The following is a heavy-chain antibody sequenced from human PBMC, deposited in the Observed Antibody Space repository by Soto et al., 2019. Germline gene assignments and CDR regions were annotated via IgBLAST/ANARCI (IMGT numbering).Heavy chain of an antibody. CDR2: ISSSSSTI. D-gene: IGHD2-2*01. Sequence: GESLKISCEASGFSFSSYALSWVRQAQGKGLEWVSYISSSSSTIYYADSVKGRFTISRDNAKNSLYLQMNSLRAEDTAVYYCARGARPYYYYYMDVWGKGTTVTVSS. CDR1: GFSFSSYA. V-gene: IGHV3-48*01. CDR3: ARGARPYYYYYMDV. J-gene: IGHJ6*03.